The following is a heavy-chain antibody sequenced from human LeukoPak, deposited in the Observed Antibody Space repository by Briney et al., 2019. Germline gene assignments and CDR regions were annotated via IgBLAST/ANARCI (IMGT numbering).Heavy chain of an antibody. CDR3: ARDGCSDGSCED. V-gene: IGHV3-48*03. CDR1: GFTFSSYE. J-gene: IGHJ4*02. D-gene: IGHD2-15*01. Sequence: GGSLRLSSAASGFTFSSYEMNWVRQAPGKGLEWLSYIRSSGNTIYYADSVKGRFTISRDNAKNSLYLQMDSLRAEDTAVYYCARDGCSDGSCEDWGQGTLVTVSS. CDR2: IRSSGNTI.